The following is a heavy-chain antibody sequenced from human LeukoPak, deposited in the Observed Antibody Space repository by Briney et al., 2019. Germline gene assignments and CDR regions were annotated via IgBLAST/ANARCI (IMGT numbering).Heavy chain of an antibody. CDR3: ARDQGSKKVVRKTNWYFEL. CDR1: GFTFSNYW. D-gene: IGHD2-2*01. J-gene: IGHJ2*01. V-gene: IGHV3-7*01. Sequence: GGSLRLSCAASGFTFSNYWMSWVRQAPGKGLEWLANINQDGSEIYYVDSVKGRFTISRDNGKNSLYLQINSLRADDTAVYYCARDQGSKKVVRKTNWYFELWGRGTLVTVSS. CDR2: INQDGSEI.